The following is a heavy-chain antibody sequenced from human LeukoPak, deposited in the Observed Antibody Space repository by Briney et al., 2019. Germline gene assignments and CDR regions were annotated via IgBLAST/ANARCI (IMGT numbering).Heavy chain of an antibody. D-gene: IGHD1-1*01. CDR3: AVGERSDTGWASNVDY. Sequence: SETLSLTCTVSGGSISSSSYYRGWIRQPPGKGLEWIGSIYYSGSTYYNPSLKSRVTISVDTSKNQFSLKLSPVTAADTAVYYCAVGERSDTGWASNVDYWGQGTLVTVSS. V-gene: IGHV4-39*01. CDR2: IYYSGST. CDR1: GGSISSSSYY. J-gene: IGHJ4*02.